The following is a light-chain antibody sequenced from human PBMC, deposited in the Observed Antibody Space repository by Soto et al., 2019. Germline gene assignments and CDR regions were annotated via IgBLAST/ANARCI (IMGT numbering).Light chain of an antibody. V-gene: IGLV1-51*01. Sequence: QSVLTQPPSVSAAPGQKVTISCSGSSSNIGNNYVSWYQQLPGTAPKLLIYDNNKRPSGIPDRVSGSKSGTSATLGITGLQTGDEADYYCGTWDSSLSAYVFGTGTKLT. CDR2: DNN. CDR3: GTWDSSLSAYV. J-gene: IGLJ1*01. CDR1: SSNIGNNY.